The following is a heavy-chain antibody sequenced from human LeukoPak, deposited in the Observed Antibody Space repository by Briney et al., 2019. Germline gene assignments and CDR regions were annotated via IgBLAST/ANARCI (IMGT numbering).Heavy chain of an antibody. Sequence: SETLSLTCTVSGDSISSGDYYWSWIRQPAGKGLEWIGRISSSGSTNYNPSLKSRVTISVNTSKNQFSLKLSSVTAADTAVYYCARVAAEGYMDVWGKGTTVTVSS. V-gene: IGHV4-61*02. CDR1: GDSISSGDYY. D-gene: IGHD6-25*01. CDR2: ISSSGST. CDR3: ARVAAEGYMDV. J-gene: IGHJ6*03.